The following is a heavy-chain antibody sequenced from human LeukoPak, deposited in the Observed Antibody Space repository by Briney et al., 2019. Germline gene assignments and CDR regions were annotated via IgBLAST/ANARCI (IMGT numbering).Heavy chain of an antibody. Sequence: SETLSLTCAGSGGSISSMNWWSWVRQPPVKGLEWIVEIYHSGSTNYNPSLKSRVTISVDTSKNQFSLKLSSVTAADTAVYYCARVEKYTSSGPTDPWGQGTLVTVSS. CDR3: ARVEKYTSSGPTDP. CDR2: IYHSGST. J-gene: IGHJ5*02. D-gene: IGHD6-13*01. V-gene: IGHV4-4*02. CDR1: GGSISSMNW.